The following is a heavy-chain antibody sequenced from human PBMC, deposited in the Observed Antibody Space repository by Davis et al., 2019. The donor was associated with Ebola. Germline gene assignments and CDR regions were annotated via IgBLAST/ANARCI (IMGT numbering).Heavy chain of an antibody. D-gene: IGHD3-10*01. J-gene: IGHJ6*02. CDR3: ARSNYYNGQDL. V-gene: IGHV3-74*01. Sequence: PGGSLRLSCAASGFAFRDYWMHWIRETPEGLLWVADTHPEGVTIRYADSVRGRFTISRDNVNSILYLQMNSLRPEDSAIYYCARSNYYNGQDLWGQGTRVTVSS. CDR2: THPEGVTI. CDR1: GFAFRDYW.